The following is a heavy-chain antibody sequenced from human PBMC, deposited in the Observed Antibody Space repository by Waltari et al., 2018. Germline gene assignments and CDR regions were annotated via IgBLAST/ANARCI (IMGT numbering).Heavy chain of an antibody. J-gene: IGHJ4*02. D-gene: IGHD6-19*01. V-gene: IGHV3-74*01. CDR1: GFSFSNYC. CDR2: INPDGSSI. CDR3: TRATAVSFDY. Sequence: EVKLVESGGGFVQPGGTLRLSCAAFGFSFSNYCIHWVRQGPGKGLDWVSRINPDGSSISHADSVRGRFTITRDNAKNTLYLQMNSLRVDDTAVYYCTRATAVSFDYWGLGTLVTVSS.